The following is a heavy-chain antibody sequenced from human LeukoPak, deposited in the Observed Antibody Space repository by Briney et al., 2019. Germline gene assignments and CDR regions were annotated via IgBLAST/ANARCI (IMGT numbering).Heavy chain of an antibody. J-gene: IGHJ4*02. CDR1: GGSISSFH. V-gene: IGHV4-59*08. CDR2: IYYTGNT. CDR3: VRHSRVVAFDY. D-gene: IGHD2-15*01. Sequence: SETLSLTCTVPGGSISSFHWSWIRQPPGKGLEWIGYIYYTGNTNYNPSLKSRVTISEDTSKNQVSLELSSVTAADTAVYYCVRHSRVVAFDYWGQGNLVTVSS.